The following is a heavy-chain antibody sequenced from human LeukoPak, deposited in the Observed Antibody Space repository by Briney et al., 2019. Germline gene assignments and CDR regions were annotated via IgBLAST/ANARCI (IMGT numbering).Heavy chain of an antibody. V-gene: IGHV4-59*01. J-gene: IGHJ4*02. D-gene: IGHD1-1*01. CDR3: ARGYNPYYFDY. Sequence: SETLSLTCTVSGGSISSYYWSWIRQPPGKGLEWIGYIYHSGSTNYNPSLKSRVTISVDTSKNQFSLELSSVTAADTAVFYCARGYNPYYFDYWGQGTLVTVSS. CDR2: IYHSGST. CDR1: GGSISSYY.